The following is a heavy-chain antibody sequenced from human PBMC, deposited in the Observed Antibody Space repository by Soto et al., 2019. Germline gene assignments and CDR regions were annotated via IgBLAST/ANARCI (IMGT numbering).Heavy chain of an antibody. J-gene: IGHJ3*02. CDR3: ARSSSGPPPDAFDI. D-gene: IGHD6-19*01. CDR1: DYTFTNYG. Sequence: QVQLVQSGAEGKKPGASVKVSCKASDYTFTNYGISWVRQAPGQGLEWMGWISAYNGNTNYAQKLQGRVTMTTDTSTSTAYMELRSLRSDDTAVYYCARSSSGPPPDAFDIWGQGTMVTVSS. V-gene: IGHV1-18*01. CDR2: ISAYNGNT.